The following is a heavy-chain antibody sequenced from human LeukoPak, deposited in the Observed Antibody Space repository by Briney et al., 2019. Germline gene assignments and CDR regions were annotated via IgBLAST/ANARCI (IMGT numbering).Heavy chain of an antibody. J-gene: IGHJ4*02. D-gene: IGHD3-3*01. Sequence: GGSLRLSCAASGFTFSSCAMSWVRQAPGKGLEWVSAISGSGGSTYYADSVKGRFTISRDNSKNTLYLQMNSLRAEDTAVYYCAKDWSGYYTGRTAYYFDYWGQGTLVTVSS. V-gene: IGHV3-23*01. CDR3: AKDWSGYYTGRTAYYFDY. CDR2: ISGSGGST. CDR1: GFTFSSCA.